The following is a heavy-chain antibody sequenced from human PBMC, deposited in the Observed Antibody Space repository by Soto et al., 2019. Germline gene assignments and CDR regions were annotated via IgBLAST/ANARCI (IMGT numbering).Heavy chain of an antibody. CDR1: EFNVMSYW. Sequence: PGGSLRIGCAVSEFNVMSYWMSWVRQAPGKGLEWVASIKEDGSEIYYLQSVRGRFTISRDSAGNALHLAMNYLSAEDTGVYFCARDIGFDYVNWGQGTLVTVSS. D-gene: IGHD3-16*01. CDR3: ARDIGFDYVN. CDR2: IKEDGSEI. V-gene: IGHV3-7*01. J-gene: IGHJ4*02.